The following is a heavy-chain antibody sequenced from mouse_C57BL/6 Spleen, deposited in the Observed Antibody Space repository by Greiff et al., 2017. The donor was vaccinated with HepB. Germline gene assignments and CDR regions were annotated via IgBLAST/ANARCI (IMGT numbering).Heavy chain of an antibody. J-gene: IGHJ1*03. V-gene: IGHV2-2*01. CDR1: GFSLTSYG. CDR3: ARRYDGYSYWYFDV. D-gene: IGHD2-3*01. CDR2: IWSGGST. Sequence: QVQLQQSGPGLVQPSQSLSITCTVSGFSLTSYGVHWVRQSPGKGLEWLGVIWSGGSTDYNAAFISRLSISKDNSKSQVFFKMNSLQADDTAIYYCARRYDGYSYWYFDVWGTGTTVTVSS.